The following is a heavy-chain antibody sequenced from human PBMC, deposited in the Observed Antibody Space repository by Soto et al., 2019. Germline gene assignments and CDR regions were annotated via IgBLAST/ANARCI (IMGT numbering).Heavy chain of an antibody. D-gene: IGHD3-22*01. CDR1: GFTFSSYA. Sequence: QVQLVESGGGVVQPGRSLRLSCAASGFTFSSYAMHWVRQAPGKGLEWVAVISYDGSNKYYADSVKGRFTISRDNSKNTLYLQMNSLRAEDTAVYYCARGSSSSGYNNWFDPWGQVTLVTVSS. CDR2: ISYDGSNK. V-gene: IGHV3-30-3*01. J-gene: IGHJ5*02. CDR3: ARGSSSSGYNNWFDP.